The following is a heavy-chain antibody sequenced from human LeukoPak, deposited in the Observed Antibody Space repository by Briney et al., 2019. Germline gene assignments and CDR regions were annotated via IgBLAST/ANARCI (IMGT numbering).Heavy chain of an antibody. CDR3: ARDPQQLVRGYFDY. CDR1: GFTFSSYW. CDR2: IWYDGSNK. Sequence: GGSLRLSCAASGFTFSSYWMTWARQAPGKGLEWAAVIWYDGSNKYYADSVKGRFTISRDNSKNTLYLQMNSLRAEDTAVYYCARDPQQLVRGYFDYWGQGTLVTVSS. V-gene: IGHV3-33*08. D-gene: IGHD6-13*01. J-gene: IGHJ4*02.